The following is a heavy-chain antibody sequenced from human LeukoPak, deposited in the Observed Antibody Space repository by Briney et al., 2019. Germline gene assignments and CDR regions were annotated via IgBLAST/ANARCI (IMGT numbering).Heavy chain of an antibody. V-gene: IGHV1-69*02. CDR3: ARGYYGSGSQKKNFDY. Sequence: ASVKVSCKASGGTFNSYSISWVRQAPGQGLEWMGRIIPIFDIPNYAQKFQGRVTITADKSTSTAYMELSSLRSEDTAVYYCARGYYGSGSQKKNFDYWGQGTLVTVSS. CDR1: GGTFNSYS. D-gene: IGHD3-10*01. J-gene: IGHJ4*02. CDR2: IIPIFDIP.